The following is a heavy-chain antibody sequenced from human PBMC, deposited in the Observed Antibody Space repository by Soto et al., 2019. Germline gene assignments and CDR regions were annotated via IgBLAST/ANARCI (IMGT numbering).Heavy chain of an antibody. CDR1: GGTFSSYA. CDR3: AGDRRRGGDTWGLDV. CDR2: IIPIFGTA. D-gene: IGHD1-26*01. Sequence: SVKVSCKASGGTFSSYAISWVRQAPGQGLEWMGGIIPIFGTANYAQKFQGRVTITADESTSTAYMELSSLRSEDTAVYYCAGDRRRGGDTWGLDVWGQGTRVTVAS. J-gene: IGHJ6*02. V-gene: IGHV1-69*13.